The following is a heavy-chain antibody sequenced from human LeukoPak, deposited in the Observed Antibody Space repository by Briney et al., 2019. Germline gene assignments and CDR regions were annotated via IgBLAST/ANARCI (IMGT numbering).Heavy chain of an antibody. CDR2: INSDGSST. Sequence: PGGSLRLSYAATGFTFSNYWMHWVRQAPGKGLVWVSRINSDGSSTSYADSVKGRFTISRDNAKNTLYLQMNSLRAEDTAVYYCVVGHSGWYVRGYFDYWGQGTLVTVSS. V-gene: IGHV3-74*01. D-gene: IGHD6-19*01. CDR1: GFTFSNYW. J-gene: IGHJ4*02. CDR3: VVGHSGWYVRGYFDY.